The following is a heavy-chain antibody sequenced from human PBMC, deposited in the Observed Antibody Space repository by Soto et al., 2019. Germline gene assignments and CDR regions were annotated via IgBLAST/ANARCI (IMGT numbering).Heavy chain of an antibody. Sequence: VQLVQSGAEVKKPGESLKISCKGSGYTFTNYWIGWVRQMPGKGQEWMGIIYPGDSDTKYNPSLQGQVTLSAAKSTTTPSPHWSSLKSSDTAIYYCAASICYSGMDVWGQGTTVTVSS. J-gene: IGHJ6*02. CDR1: GYTFTNYW. CDR3: AASICYSGMDV. V-gene: IGHV5-51*01. CDR2: IYPGDSDT.